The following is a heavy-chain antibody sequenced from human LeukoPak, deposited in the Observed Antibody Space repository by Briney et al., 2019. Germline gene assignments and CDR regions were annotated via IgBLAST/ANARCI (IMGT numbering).Heavy chain of an antibody. V-gene: IGHV4-59*08. D-gene: IGHD3-22*01. J-gene: IGHJ4*02. CDR3: ARLDSDNYYDSSGYVGFDY. CDR1: GGSISSYY. Sequence: PSETLSLTCTVSGGSISSYYWSWIRQPPGKGLEWIGYIYYSGSTNYNPSLKSRVTISVDTSKNQFSLKLSSVTAADTAVYYCARLDSDNYYDSSGYVGFDYWGQGTLVTVSS. CDR2: IYYSGST.